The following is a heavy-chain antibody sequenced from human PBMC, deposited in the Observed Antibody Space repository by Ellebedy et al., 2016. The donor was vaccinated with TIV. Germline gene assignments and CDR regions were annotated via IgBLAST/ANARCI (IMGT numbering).Heavy chain of an antibody. D-gene: IGHD2-21*01. V-gene: IGHV4-39*02. Sequence: GSLRLXCSVSGGSISRSSHYWGWTRQPPGKGLEWIGSIYYSGSTWYNPSLKSRVTISADTSKKHFSLRLNSVTAADTAVYYCTTSVAIDAFDVWGQGSMVTVSS. CDR2: IYYSGST. CDR1: GGSISRSSHY. CDR3: TTSVAIDAFDV. J-gene: IGHJ3*01.